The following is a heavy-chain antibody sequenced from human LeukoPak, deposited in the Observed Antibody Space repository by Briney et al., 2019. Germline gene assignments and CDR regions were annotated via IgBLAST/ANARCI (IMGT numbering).Heavy chain of an antibody. CDR2: INHSGST. CDR1: GGSFSGYY. J-gene: IGHJ6*03. CDR3: ARVRCSSTSCYTFDNYYYYMDV. V-gene: IGHV4-34*01. D-gene: IGHD2-2*02. Sequence: SETLSLTCAVYGGSFSGYYWSWIRQPPGKGLEWIGEINHSGSTNYNPSLKSRVTISVDTSKNQFSLKLSSVTAADTAVYYCARVRCSSTSCYTFDNYYYYMDVWGKGTTVTVSS.